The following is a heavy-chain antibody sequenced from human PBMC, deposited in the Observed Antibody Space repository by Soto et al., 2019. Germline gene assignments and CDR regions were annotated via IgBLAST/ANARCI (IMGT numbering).Heavy chain of an antibody. Sequence: VASVKVSCKASGYTFTSYGISWVRQAPGQGLEWMGWISAYNGNTNYAQKLQGRVTMTTDTSTSTAYMELRSLRSDDTAVYYCARDRQYYDFWSGSHTDNWGQGTLVNVSS. CDR1: GYTFTSYG. CDR2: ISAYNGNT. V-gene: IGHV1-18*01. CDR3: ARDRQYYDFWSGSHTDN. D-gene: IGHD3-3*01. J-gene: IGHJ4*02.